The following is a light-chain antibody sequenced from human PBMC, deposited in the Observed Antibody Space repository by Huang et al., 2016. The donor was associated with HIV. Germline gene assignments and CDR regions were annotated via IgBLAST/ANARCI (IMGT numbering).Light chain of an antibody. J-gene: IGKJ2*01. Sequence: IVMTQSPATRSVSPGERATLSCRASQSISSNLAWYRQKPGQAPRLLIYGASTRATGIPARVSGSGSGTEFTLTISSLQSEDFAVYYCQQYNNRYTFGQGTKLEIK. V-gene: IGKV3-15*01. CDR1: QSISSN. CDR3: QQYNNRYT. CDR2: GAS.